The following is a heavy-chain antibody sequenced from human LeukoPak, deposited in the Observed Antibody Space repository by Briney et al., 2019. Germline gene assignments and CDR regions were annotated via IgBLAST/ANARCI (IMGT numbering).Heavy chain of an antibody. J-gene: IGHJ5*02. CDR3: ARRVGYCSGGSCWFDP. CDR2: IYYSGST. D-gene: IGHD2-15*01. CDR1: GGSISSYY. Sequence: SETLSLTCTVSGGSISSYYWSWIRQPPGKGLEWIGNIYYSGSTNYNPSLKSRVTISVDTSKNQFSLKLSSVTAADTAVYYCARRVGYCSGGSCWFDPWGQGTLVTVSS. V-gene: IGHV4-59*08.